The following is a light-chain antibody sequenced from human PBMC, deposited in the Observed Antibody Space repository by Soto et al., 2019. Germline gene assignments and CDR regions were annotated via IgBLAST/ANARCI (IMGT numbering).Light chain of an antibody. CDR2: AAS. V-gene: IGKV1-9*01. CDR1: QGISSY. J-gene: IGKJ5*01. Sequence: DIQMTQSPSSLSASVGDRVTITCRASQGISSYLAWYQQKPGKAPKLLIYAASTLQSGVPSRFSGSGSGTDFTLTISSLQPEDFATYYCQQLNSYPLTIGQGTRLEIK. CDR3: QQLNSYPLT.